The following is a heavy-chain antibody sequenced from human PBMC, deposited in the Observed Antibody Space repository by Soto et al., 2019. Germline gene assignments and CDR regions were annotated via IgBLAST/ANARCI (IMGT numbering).Heavy chain of an antibody. CDR1: GGSFSDFY. D-gene: IGHD6-13*01. CDR2: INHSGRS. Sequence: SETLSLTCAVYGGSFSDFYWSWIRQPPGKGLEWIGEINHSGRSNYNPSLKSRVTISVDTSKNQFSLKLSSVTAADTAVYFCARVPSPPYSTSWYLDYWSQGTLVTVSS. J-gene: IGHJ4*02. V-gene: IGHV4-34*01. CDR3: ARVPSPPYSTSWYLDY.